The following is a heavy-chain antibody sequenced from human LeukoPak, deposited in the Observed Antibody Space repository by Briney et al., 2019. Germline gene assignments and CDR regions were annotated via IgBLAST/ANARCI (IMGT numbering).Heavy chain of an antibody. D-gene: IGHD3-3*01. J-gene: IGHJ6*02. CDR1: GFTFSNYW. CDR3: ARDYDFWSGYPNRDYYYGMDV. Sequence: PGGSLRLSCAASGFTFSNYWMHWVRQVPGRGLVWVSRINSDGSSPSYADSVKGRFTNSRDNAKNSLYLQMNSLRAEDTAVYYCARDYDFWSGYPNRDYYYGMDVWGQGTTVTVSS. V-gene: IGHV3-74*01. CDR2: INSDGSSP.